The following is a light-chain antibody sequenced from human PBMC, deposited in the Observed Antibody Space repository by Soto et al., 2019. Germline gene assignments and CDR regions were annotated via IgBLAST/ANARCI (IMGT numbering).Light chain of an antibody. CDR3: SSYTSSSIYV. J-gene: IGLJ1*01. Sequence: QSVLTQPASVSGSPGQSITISCTGTSSDVGGYEYVSWYQQHPGKAPKLLIFDVSNRPSGVSDRFSGSKSGNTASLTISGLQAEDEAEYHCSSYTSSSIYVFGTGTKVTLL. CDR1: SSDVGGYEY. V-gene: IGLV2-14*03. CDR2: DVS.